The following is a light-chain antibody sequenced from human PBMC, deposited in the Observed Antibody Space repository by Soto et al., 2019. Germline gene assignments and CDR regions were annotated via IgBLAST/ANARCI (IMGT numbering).Light chain of an antibody. Sequence: DIQVTPSPPTMSSSVGALGTITFRASQTISTWMAWYQQKPGKAPKLLIYDASSLESGVPSRFSGSGSGTDFTLTISSLQPEDFATYYCQQANSFPLTFGGGTKVDIK. CDR1: QTISTW. CDR2: DAS. V-gene: IGKV1-12*01. J-gene: IGKJ4*01. CDR3: QQANSFPLT.